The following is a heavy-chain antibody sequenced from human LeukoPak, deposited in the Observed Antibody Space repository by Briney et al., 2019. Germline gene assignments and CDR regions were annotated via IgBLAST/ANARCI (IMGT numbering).Heavy chain of an antibody. CDR2: IYYSGST. D-gene: IGHD3-16*01. J-gene: IGHJ3*01. CDR3: ARDYEDAFDF. CDR1: GGSISSYY. V-gene: IGHV4-59*01. Sequence: ASETLSFTCTVSGGSISSYYWSWIRQPPGKGLEWIGYIYYSGSTNYNPSLKSRVTISVDTSKNQFSLKLSSVTAADTAVYYCARDYEDAFDFWGQGTMVTVSS.